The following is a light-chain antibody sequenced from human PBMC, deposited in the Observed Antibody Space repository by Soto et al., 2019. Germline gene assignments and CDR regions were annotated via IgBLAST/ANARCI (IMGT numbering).Light chain of an antibody. CDR2: SGS. V-gene: IGKV1-12*01. J-gene: IGKJ4*02. Sequence: DIQMTQSPSSVSASVGDRVTITCRASQDISRWLAWCQQRPGQAPKLLIFSGSTLPPGVPSRFSGSGSGTDFILTISSLQPEDFVTYYCQQTNSFPLTFGGETKVEFK. CDR3: QQTNSFPLT. CDR1: QDISRW.